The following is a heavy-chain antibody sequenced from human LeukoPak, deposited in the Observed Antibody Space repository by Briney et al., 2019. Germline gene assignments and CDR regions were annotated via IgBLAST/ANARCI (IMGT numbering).Heavy chain of an antibody. V-gene: IGHV3-7*03. D-gene: IGHD6-19*01. CDR1: GFTFSDYW. J-gene: IGHJ4*02. CDR2: INHVGSHK. CDR3: ARDDFVGSGAGCFEY. Sequence: PGGSLRLSCAASGFTFSDYWMSWVRQAPGKGLEWVATINHVGSHKYYVDSVEGRFTISRDNAKSSLYLQMNSLRAEDTAVYYCARDDFVGSGAGCFEYWGQGTLVTVSS.